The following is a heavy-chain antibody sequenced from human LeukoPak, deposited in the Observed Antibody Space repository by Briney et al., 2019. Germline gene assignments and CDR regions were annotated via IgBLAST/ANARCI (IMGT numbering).Heavy chain of an antibody. J-gene: IGHJ3*02. CDR1: GFSINTDYY. Sequence: SETLSLTCSVSGFSINTDYYWGWIRQPPGKGLEWIGSIYYSGSTYYNPSLKSRVTISVDTSKNQFSLKLSSVTAADTAVYYCIAVAGTDAFDIWGQGTMVTVSS. V-gene: IGHV4-38-2*01. D-gene: IGHD6-19*01. CDR2: IYYSGST. CDR3: IAVAGTDAFDI.